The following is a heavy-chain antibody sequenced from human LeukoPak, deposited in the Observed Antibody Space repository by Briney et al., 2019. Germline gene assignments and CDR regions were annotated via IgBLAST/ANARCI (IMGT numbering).Heavy chain of an antibody. CDR2: ISYDGSNK. V-gene: IGHV3-30-3*01. J-gene: IGHJ4*02. Sequence: GGSLRLSCAASGFTFSSYAMHWVRQAPGKGLEWVAVISYDGSNKYYADSVKGRFTISRDNSKNTLYLQMNSLRAEDTAVYYCARYGSGSYHFDYWGPGTLVTVSS. CDR3: ARYGSGSYHFDY. CDR1: GFTFSSYA. D-gene: IGHD3-10*01.